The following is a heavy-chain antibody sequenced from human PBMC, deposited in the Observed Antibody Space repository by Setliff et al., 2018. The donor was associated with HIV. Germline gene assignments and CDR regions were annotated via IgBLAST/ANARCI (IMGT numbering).Heavy chain of an antibody. CDR1: GGSISSGSYY. CDR3: AATLSNYYDTSGSPDWYFDL. V-gene: IGHV4-61*02. D-gene: IGHD3-22*01. CDR2: FYTSGST. J-gene: IGHJ2*01. Sequence: SETLSLTCTVSGGSISSGSYYWSWIRQPAGKGLEWIGRFYTSGSTNYSPSLKRRVTMSVDTSKNQFSLKLSSVTAEDTAVYYCAATLSNYYDTSGSPDWYFDLWGRGTLVTVSS.